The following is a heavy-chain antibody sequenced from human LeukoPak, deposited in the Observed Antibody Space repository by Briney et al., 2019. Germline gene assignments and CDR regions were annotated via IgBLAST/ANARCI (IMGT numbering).Heavy chain of an antibody. CDR2: IYPGDSDT. Sequence: GESLKISFKGSGXSFTTYCIGWVRQMPGRVLEWMGMIYPGDSDTRYSPSFQGQVTISADKSISTAYLQWSSLKASDTAMYYCARQFRDSSGYYSYYFDYWGQGTLVTVSS. J-gene: IGHJ4*02. CDR1: GXSFTTYC. CDR3: ARQFRDSSGYYSYYFDY. V-gene: IGHV5-51*01. D-gene: IGHD3-22*01.